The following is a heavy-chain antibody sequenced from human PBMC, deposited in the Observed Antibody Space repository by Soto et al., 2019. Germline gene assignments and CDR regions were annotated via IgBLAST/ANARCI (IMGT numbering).Heavy chain of an antibody. CDR2: ISYDGSNK. CDR1: GFTFSSYG. CDR3: AKSDGGNRPPAY. J-gene: IGHJ4*02. V-gene: IGHV3-30*18. Sequence: GGSLRLSCAASGFTFSSYGMHWVRQAPGKGLEWVAVISYDGSNKYYADSVKGRFTISRDNSKNTLYLQMNSLRAEDTAVYYCAKSDGGNRPPAYWGQGTLVTVSS. D-gene: IGHD2-15*01.